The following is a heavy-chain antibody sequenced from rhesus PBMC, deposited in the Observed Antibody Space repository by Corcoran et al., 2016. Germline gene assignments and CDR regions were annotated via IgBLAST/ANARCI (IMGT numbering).Heavy chain of an antibody. CDR3: ASSYYNIWTGYPTWNY. D-gene: IGHD3-3*01. Sequence: QLQLQESGPGLVKPSETLSLTCAVSGGSISSSNWWSWIRQSPGKGLEWIGYIYGGSGSTSHNPPLKSRVTISTDPATNQFSLKLSSVPAADPAVYYCASSYYNIWTGYPTWNYWGQVVLVTVSS. V-gene: IGHV4-57*02. J-gene: IGHJ4*01. CDR2: IYGGSGST. CDR1: GGSISSSNW.